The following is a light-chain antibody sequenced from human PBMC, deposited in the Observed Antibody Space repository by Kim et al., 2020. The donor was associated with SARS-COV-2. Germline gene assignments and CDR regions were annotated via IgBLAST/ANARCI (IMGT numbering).Light chain of an antibody. CDR2: GAS. J-gene: IGKJ5*01. Sequence: EIVLTQSPATLSLSPGERATLSCRASQSVSSYLAWYQQKPGQAPRLLIYGASTRATGIPARFSGSGSGTDFTLTISSLEPEDFAVYYCQQYINWPRTFGQGTRLDIK. CDR3: QQYINWPRT. V-gene: IGKV3-11*01. CDR1: QSVSSY.